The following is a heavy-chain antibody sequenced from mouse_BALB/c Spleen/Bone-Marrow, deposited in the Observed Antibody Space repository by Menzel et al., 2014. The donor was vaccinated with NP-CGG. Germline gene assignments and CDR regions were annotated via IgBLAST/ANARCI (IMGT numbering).Heavy chain of an antibody. D-gene: IGHD2-4*01. J-gene: IGHJ2*01. CDR3: ASYDYGYYFDY. V-gene: IGHV14-3*02. Sequence: EVQLVESGAELVKPGASVRLSCTASGFNIKDTYMHWVKQRPEQGLEWIGRIDPANGNTKYDPKFQGKATITADTSSNTAYLQLSSLTSEDTAVYYCASYDYGYYFDYWGQGTTLTVSS. CDR2: IDPANGNT. CDR1: GFNIKDTY.